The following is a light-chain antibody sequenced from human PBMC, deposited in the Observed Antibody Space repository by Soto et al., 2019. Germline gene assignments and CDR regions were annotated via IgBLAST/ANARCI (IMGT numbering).Light chain of an antibody. V-gene: IGKV2-28*01. J-gene: IGKJ1*01. Sequence: DIVMTQSPFTLTFTTGEPASISCRSSHSLLHSNGYNYLDWYLQKPGQAPQLLISDASTLESGVPLRFSGSGSGTEFTLSISSLEPDGVAAYYCQQYSGFPWTFGQGTKVDIK. CDR2: DAS. CDR1: HSLLHSNGYNY. CDR3: QQYSGFPWT.